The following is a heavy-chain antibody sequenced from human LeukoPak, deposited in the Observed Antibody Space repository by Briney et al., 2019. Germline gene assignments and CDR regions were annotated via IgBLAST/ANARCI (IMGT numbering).Heavy chain of an antibody. Sequence: KPGGSLRLSCAASGFTFSSYSMNWVRQAPGKGLEWVSSISSSSSYIYYADSVKGRFTISRDNAKNSLYLQMNSLRAEDTAVYYCARDRRGGGITGTTSFHAWGQGTLVTVSS. CDR1: GFTFSSYS. CDR3: ARDRRGGGITGTTSFHA. D-gene: IGHD1-14*01. V-gene: IGHV3-21*01. J-gene: IGHJ5*02. CDR2: ISSSSSYI.